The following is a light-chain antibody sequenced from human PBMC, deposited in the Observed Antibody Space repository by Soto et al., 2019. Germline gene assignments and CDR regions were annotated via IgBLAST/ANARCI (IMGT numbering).Light chain of an antibody. CDR3: QQYYSPLWT. CDR2: GAS. V-gene: IGKV3-15*01. Sequence: VLTQFPATLSLSPGESDSLSCRASQSVSSSLAWYQPKPGQAPRLLIFGASTRATGIPARFSGGGSGTDFTLTISSLQAEDVALYYCQQYYSPLWTFGQGTKV. CDR1: QSVSSS. J-gene: IGKJ1*01.